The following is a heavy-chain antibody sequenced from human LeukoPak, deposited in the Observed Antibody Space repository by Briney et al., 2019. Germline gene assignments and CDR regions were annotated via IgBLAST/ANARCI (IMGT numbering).Heavy chain of an antibody. Sequence: ASVKVSCKASGYTFTGYYMHWVRQAPGQGLEWMGWINPNSGGTNYAQKFQGRVTMTRDTSISTAYMELSRLRSEDTAVYYCAKGNGYYDILAYWGQGTLVTVSS. CDR1: GYTFTGYY. CDR3: AKGNGYYDILAY. V-gene: IGHV1-2*02. D-gene: IGHD3-9*01. CDR2: INPNSGGT. J-gene: IGHJ4*02.